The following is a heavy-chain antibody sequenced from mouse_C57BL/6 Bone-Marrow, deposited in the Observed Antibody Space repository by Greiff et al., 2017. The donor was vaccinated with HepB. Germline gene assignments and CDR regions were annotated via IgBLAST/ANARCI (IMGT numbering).Heavy chain of an antibody. J-gene: IGHJ3*01. CDR3: ARHDEAWFAY. Sequence: EVQVVESGGGLVQPGGSLKLSCAASGFTFSDYYMYWVRQTPEKRLEWVAYISNGGGSTYYPDTVKGRFTISRDNAKNTLYLQMSRLKSEDTAMYYCARHDEAWFAYWGQGTLVTVSA. CDR2: ISNGGGST. CDR1: GFTFSDYY. D-gene: IGHD2-3*01. V-gene: IGHV5-12*01.